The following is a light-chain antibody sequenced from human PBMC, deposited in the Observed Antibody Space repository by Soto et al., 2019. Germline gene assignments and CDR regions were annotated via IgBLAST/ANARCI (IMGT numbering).Light chain of an antibody. V-gene: IGLV6-57*03. Sequence: NFMLTQPHSVSESPGKTVTISCTRSSGSIASNYVQWYQQRPGSAPTTVIYGDNQRPSGVPDRFSGSIDSSSNSASLTISGLKTEDEADYYCQSYDSSDRGVFGGGTKVTVL. CDR2: GDN. CDR3: QSYDSSDRGV. J-gene: IGLJ2*01. CDR1: SGSIASNY.